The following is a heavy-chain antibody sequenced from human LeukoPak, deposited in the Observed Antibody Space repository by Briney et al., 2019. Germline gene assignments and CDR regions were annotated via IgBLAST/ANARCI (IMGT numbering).Heavy chain of an antibody. CDR3: ARALPELGSFDP. CDR1: GFTFSSYE. D-gene: IGHD1-14*01. Sequence: GGSLRLSCAASGFTFSSYEMNWVRQAPEKGLEWVSYISSSGSTIYYADSVKGRFTISRDNAKNSLYLQMNSLRAEDTAVYYCARALPELGSFDPWGQGTLVAVSS. J-gene: IGHJ5*02. CDR2: ISSSGSTI. V-gene: IGHV3-48*03.